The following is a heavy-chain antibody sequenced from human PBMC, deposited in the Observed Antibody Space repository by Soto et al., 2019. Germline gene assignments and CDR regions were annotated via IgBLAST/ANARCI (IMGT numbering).Heavy chain of an antibody. Sequence: QLGGSLRLSCAASGFTFSNYAMSWVRRAPGKGLEWVSGISDSGTSAYYADSVKGRFTFSRDNSKNTLYLQMNSLRAEDTAVYYCAKDRADFWSGYSIPGAYGMDVWGQGTTVTVSS. D-gene: IGHD3-3*01. V-gene: IGHV3-23*01. CDR2: ISDSGTSA. CDR1: GFTFSNYA. J-gene: IGHJ6*02. CDR3: AKDRADFWSGYSIPGAYGMDV.